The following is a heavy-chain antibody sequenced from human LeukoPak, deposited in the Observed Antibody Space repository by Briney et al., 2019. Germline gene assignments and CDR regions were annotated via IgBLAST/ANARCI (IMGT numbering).Heavy chain of an antibody. Sequence: GGSLRLSCAASGFTFDDYAMHWVRQAPGKGLEWVSLISWDGGSTYYADSVKGRFTISRDNSKNSLYLQMNSLRAEDTALYYCAKDMGFSSPNSQIDYWGQGTLVTVSS. CDR2: ISWDGGST. D-gene: IGHD6-13*01. CDR1: GFTFDDYA. J-gene: IGHJ4*02. CDR3: AKDMGFSSPNSQIDY. V-gene: IGHV3-43D*03.